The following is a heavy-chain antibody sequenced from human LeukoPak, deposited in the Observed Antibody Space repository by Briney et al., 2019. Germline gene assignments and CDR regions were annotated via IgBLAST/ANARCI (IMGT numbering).Heavy chain of an antibody. CDR1: GFTVSSDW. CDR2: IDSDESRI. J-gene: IGHJ3*02. CDR3: ARGGRLGAFDI. V-gene: IGHV3-74*01. Sequence: GGTLRLSCAAAGFTVSSDWMHWVRQAPGKGLVLVSRIDSDESRIWYADSVRGRFAISRDIAKNTLFLQMDSLRVEDTAVYFCARGGRLGAFDIWGQGTMVTVSS. D-gene: IGHD3-16*01.